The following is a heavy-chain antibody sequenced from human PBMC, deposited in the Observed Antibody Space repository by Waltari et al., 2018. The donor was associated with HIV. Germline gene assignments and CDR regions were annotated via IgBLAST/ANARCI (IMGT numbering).Heavy chain of an antibody. CDR1: DGSFIGYY. CDR2: INHAGAT. V-gene: IGHV4-34*01. Sequence: QVRLQEWGTGVLKPSETLSLSCAMYDGSFIGYYWTWIRQYPGRGLQWIGEINHAGATNYNPSLRSRLIFSIDTSKKQFYMNLTSVTVADTATYFCARGYAAAAPYFGLDVWGQGTTVTVSS. CDR3: ARGYAAAAPYFGLDV. D-gene: IGHD6-13*01. J-gene: IGHJ6*02.